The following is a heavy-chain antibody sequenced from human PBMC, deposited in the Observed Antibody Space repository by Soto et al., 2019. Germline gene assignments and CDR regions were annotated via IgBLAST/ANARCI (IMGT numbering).Heavy chain of an antibody. D-gene: IGHD3-10*01. CDR3: AAEKFGAGRVGVYS. CDR1: GGTSTIYT. Sequence: QVPLVQSGAEMKQPGSSVKVSCEASGGTSTIYTITWVRQAPGQGLAWMGRIVPLLGITNYARDFQGRATSTADQSATTAYMELSSLRFEDTAVYYCAAEKFGAGRVGVYSWGQGPQVTVSS. J-gene: IGHJ4*02. V-gene: IGHV1-69*02. CDR2: IVPLLGIT.